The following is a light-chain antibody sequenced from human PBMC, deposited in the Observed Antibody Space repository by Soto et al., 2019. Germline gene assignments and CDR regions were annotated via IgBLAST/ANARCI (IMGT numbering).Light chain of an antibody. V-gene: IGKV3-15*01. J-gene: IGKJ4*01. CDR2: DAA. CDR3: QQYNNWPLT. Sequence: EVVMTQSPATLSVSPGERATLSCRASQAVTTNLAWYQQKPGQAPRLLIYDAATRATAIPDRFSGSGSVTDFTLTISSLQSEDFAVYYCQQYNNWPLTFGGGTKVEIK. CDR1: QAVTTN.